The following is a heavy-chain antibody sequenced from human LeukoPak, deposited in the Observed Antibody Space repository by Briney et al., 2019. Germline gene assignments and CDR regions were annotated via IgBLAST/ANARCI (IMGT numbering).Heavy chain of an antibody. V-gene: IGHV1-2*02. CDR3: ARSTTPNENEYFEH. CDR1: GYTFTGYY. J-gene: IGHJ1*01. CDR2: INPNSGGT. D-gene: IGHD2/OR15-2a*01. Sequence: ASVKVSCKASGYTFTGYYIRWVRQAPGQGLEWMGWINPNSGGTNYIQKFQGRVTMTRDTSISTAYMELSRLRSDDTAVYYCARSTTPNENEYFEHWGQGTLVTVSS.